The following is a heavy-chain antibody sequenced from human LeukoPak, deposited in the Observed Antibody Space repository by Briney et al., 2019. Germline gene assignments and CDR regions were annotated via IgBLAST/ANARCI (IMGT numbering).Heavy chain of an antibody. Sequence: GGSLRLSCSAAGFTFSSYSMNWVRQAPGKGLEWVSSITSSSSYIFYADSVKGRFTLSRDNAKNSLYLQMTSLTPEDTAVYYCARVCLTTNCPSLDYWGQGTLVTVSS. D-gene: IGHD1-1*01. CDR1: GFTFSSYS. CDR2: ITSSSSYI. CDR3: ARVCLTTNCPSLDY. V-gene: IGHV3-21*01. J-gene: IGHJ4*02.